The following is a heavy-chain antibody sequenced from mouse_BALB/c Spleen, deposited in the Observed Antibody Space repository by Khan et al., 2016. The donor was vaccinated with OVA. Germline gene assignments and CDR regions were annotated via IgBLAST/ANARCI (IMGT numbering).Heavy chain of an antibody. CDR1: GYTFTSYW. V-gene: IGHV1-7*01. CDR2: INPTSGYN. CDR3: ARDRIDY. Sequence: VQLQQSGAELAKPGASVKMSCKASGYTFTSYWMHWIKQRPGQGLEWIGYINPTSGYNDYNQKFKDKATLTADKSSSTAYMQLSSLTSDDSAVYYCARDRIDYWGQGPALTVSS. J-gene: IGHJ2*01.